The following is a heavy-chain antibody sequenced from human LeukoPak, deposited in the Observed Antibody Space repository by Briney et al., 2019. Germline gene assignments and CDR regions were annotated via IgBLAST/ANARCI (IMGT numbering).Heavy chain of an antibody. CDR1: GYSISSGYY. J-gene: IGHJ6*03. V-gene: IGHV4-38-2*02. CDR3: AREGLYDFWRDYMDV. Sequence: SETLSLTCTVSGYSISSGYYWGWIRQPPGKGLEWIGSIYHSGSTYYNPSLKSRVTISVDTSKNQFSLKLSSVTAADTAVYYCAREGLYDFWRDYMDVWGKGTTVTVSS. CDR2: IYHSGST. D-gene: IGHD3-3*01.